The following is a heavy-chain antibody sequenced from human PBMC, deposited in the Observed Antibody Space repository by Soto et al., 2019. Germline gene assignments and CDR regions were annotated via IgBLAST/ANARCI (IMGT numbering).Heavy chain of an antibody. CDR2: TSYDGNNE. V-gene: IGHV3-30*18. CDR1: GFTFSNYA. D-gene: IGHD1-1*01. CDR3: AKDKGVFNWATSYFDY. Sequence: LRLSCAASGFTFSNYAMRWVRQAPGKGLEWVALTSYDGNNEYYTDSVKGRFTISRDNSKNTLFLQMNSPRPEDTAVYYCAKDKGVFNWATSYFDYWGQGALVTVSS. J-gene: IGHJ4*02.